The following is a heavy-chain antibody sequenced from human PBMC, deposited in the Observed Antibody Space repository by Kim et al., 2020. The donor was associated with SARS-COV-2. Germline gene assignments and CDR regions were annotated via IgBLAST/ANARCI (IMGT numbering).Heavy chain of an antibody. D-gene: IGHD5-12*01. V-gene: IGHV3-30*01. J-gene: IGHJ4*02. CDR3: AREMATLKYFDY. Sequence: YYADSVKGRFTISRDNSKNTLYLQMNGLRTEDTAVYNCAREMATLKYFDYWGQGTLVTVSS.